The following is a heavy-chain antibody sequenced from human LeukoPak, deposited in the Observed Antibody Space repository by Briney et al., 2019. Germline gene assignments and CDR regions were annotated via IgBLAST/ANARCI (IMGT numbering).Heavy chain of an antibody. Sequence: PSETLSLICTVSGDSISSYYWSGIRQPPGKGLEWIGYISYSGSTNSNPSLKSRITISIDTSKNQFSLNLSSVTAADTAVYYCARVGRGDYVWWSYSFDYWGQGTLVTVSS. J-gene: IGHJ4*02. CDR3: ARVGRGDYVWWSYSFDY. D-gene: IGHD3-16*01. CDR1: GDSISSYY. CDR2: ISYSGST. V-gene: IGHV4-59*01.